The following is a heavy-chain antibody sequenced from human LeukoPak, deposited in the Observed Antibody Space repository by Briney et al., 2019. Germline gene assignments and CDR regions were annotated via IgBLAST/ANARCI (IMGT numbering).Heavy chain of an antibody. V-gene: IGHV3-23*01. CDR2: ISGSTGST. CDR1: GFTFSNYA. Sequence: PGGSLRFSCAASGFTFSNYALNWARQAPGKGLEWVSPISGSTGSTYYADSVKGRFSISRDNSKNTVYLQMNSLRVEDTAVYYCAKGPASALVGATTLDYWGQGTLVTVSS. D-gene: IGHD1-26*01. J-gene: IGHJ4*02. CDR3: AKGPASALVGATTLDY.